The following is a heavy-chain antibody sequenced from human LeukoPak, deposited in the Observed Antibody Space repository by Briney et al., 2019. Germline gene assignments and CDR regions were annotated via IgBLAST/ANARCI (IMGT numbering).Heavy chain of an antibody. Sequence: GGSLRLSCAASGFTVSNNYMSWVRQAPGKGLEWVSISYSDSNTNYADSVKGRFTISRDTSQNTLSLQMNSLRVEDTAVYYCVRKNRDFNAAFDIWGQGTVVTVSS. CDR3: VRKNRDFNAAFDI. CDR1: GFTVSNNY. CDR2: SYSDSNT. V-gene: IGHV3-53*01. J-gene: IGHJ3*02. D-gene: IGHD1-14*01.